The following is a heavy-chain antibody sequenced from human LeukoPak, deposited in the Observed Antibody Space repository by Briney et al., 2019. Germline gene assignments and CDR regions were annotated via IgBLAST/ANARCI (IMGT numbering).Heavy chain of an antibody. D-gene: IGHD5-12*01. CDR3: ARDRRIVATSYFDY. CDR1: GFTFSSYG. J-gene: IGHJ4*02. Sequence: PGRSLRLSCAASGFTFSSYGMHWVRQAPGKGLEWVAVIWYDGSNKYYAGSVKGRFTISRDNSKNTLYLQMNSLRAEDTAVYYCARDRRIVATSYFDYWGQGTLVTVSS. V-gene: IGHV3-33*01. CDR2: IWYDGSNK.